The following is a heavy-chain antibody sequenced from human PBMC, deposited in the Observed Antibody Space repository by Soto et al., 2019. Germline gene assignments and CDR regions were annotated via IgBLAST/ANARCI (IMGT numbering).Heavy chain of an antibody. CDR3: AKPAVSSSGYYDPFAY. Sequence: EVQLLESGGGLVQPGGSLRLSCAASGFTFSSYAMSWVRQAPGKGLEWVSAISGSGGSTYYADSVKGRFTISRDNSKNTLYLQMSSLRAEDTAVYYCAKPAVSSSGYYDPFAYWGQGTLVTVSS. D-gene: IGHD3-22*01. CDR2: ISGSGGST. CDR1: GFTFSSYA. V-gene: IGHV3-23*01. J-gene: IGHJ4*02.